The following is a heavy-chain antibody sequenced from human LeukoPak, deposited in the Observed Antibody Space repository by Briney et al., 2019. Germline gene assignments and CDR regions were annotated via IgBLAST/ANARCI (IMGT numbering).Heavy chain of an antibody. CDR2: ISDRGGIS. CDR1: GIILSNYG. J-gene: IGHJ4*02. D-gene: IGHD3-22*01. CDR3: AKRGVVIRVILVGFHKEASYFDS. Sequence: GGSLRLSCAVSGIILSNYGMSWVRQVPGKGLEWVAGISDRGGISNYADSVKGRFTISRDISKNTLYLQMNSLRAEDTAVYFCAKRGVVIRVILVGFHKEASYFDSWGQGALVTVSS. V-gene: IGHV3-23*01.